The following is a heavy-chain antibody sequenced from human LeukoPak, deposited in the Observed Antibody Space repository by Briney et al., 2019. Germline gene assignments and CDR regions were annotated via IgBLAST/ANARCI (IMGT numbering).Heavy chain of an antibody. V-gene: IGHV3-23*01. D-gene: IGHD3-3*01. CDR3: AKESLRFLEWFSAFDI. CDR2: ISGSGGST. Sequence: GGSLRLSCAASGFTFSSYAMSWVRQAPGKGLEWVSAISGSGGSTYYADSVKGRFTLSRDNSKNTLYLQMNSLRAEDTAVYYCAKESLRFLEWFSAFDIWGQGTMVTVSS. CDR1: GFTFSSYA. J-gene: IGHJ3*02.